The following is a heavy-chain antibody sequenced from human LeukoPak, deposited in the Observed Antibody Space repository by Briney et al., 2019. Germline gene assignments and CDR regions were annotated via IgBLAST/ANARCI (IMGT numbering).Heavy chain of an antibody. CDR3: ARDRCSGGSCYGGAFDI. D-gene: IGHD2-15*01. V-gene: IGHV1-18*01. Sequence: ASVKVSCKASGYTFTSYGISWVRQAPGQGLEWMGWISAYNGNTNYAQKFQGRVTITRDTSASTAYMELSSLRSEDTAVYYCARDRCSGGSCYGGAFDIWGQGTMVTVSS. CDR1: GYTFTSYG. CDR2: ISAYNGNT. J-gene: IGHJ3*02.